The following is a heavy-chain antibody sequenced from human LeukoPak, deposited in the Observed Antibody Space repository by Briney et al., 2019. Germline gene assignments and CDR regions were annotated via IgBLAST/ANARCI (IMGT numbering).Heavy chain of an antibody. CDR2: ISTTSTYI. J-gene: IGHJ4*02. CDR1: GFAFSSYN. CDR3: ARAGTCSATSCDGGIEY. V-gene: IGHV3-21*06. Sequence: GGSLRLSCAASGFAFSSYNMKWVRQAPGKGLEWVSFISTTSTYIYYADSVKGRFTVSRDNSKNFLYLQMDSLRVEDTGVYYCARAGTCSATSCDGGIEYWGQGTLVTVSS. D-gene: IGHD2-2*01.